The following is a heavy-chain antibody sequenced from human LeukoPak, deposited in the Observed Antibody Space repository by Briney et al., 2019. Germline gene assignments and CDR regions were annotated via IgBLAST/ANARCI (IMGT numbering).Heavy chain of an antibody. Sequence: PGGSLRLSCAASGFTFSSYGMHWVRQAPGKGLEWVAFIRYDGSKKYYADSVKGRFTISRDNSKNTLYLQMNSLRVEDTAVYYCAKESGQGDDYWGQGTLVTISS. CDR2: IRYDGSKK. CDR3: AKESGQGDDY. V-gene: IGHV3-30*02. J-gene: IGHJ4*02. CDR1: GFTFSSYG. D-gene: IGHD6-25*01.